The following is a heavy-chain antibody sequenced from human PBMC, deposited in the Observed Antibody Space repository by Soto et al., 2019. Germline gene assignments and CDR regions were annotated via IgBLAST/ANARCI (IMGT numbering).Heavy chain of an antibody. CDR3: ARLRGGSSSYCSSTSCYAGS. Sequence: GASVKVSCKASGYTFTSYYMHWVRQAPGQGLEWMGIINPSGGSTSYAQKFQGRVTMTRDTSTSTVYMELSSLRSEDTAVYYCARLRGGSSSYCSSTSCYAGSWGQGTLVTVSS. V-gene: IGHV1-46*01. CDR2: INPSGGST. CDR1: GYTFTSYY. J-gene: IGHJ5*02. D-gene: IGHD2-2*01.